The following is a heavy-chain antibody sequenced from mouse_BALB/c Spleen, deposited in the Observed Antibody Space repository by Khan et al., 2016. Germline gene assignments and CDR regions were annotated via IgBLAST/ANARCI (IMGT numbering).Heavy chain of an antibody. V-gene: IGHV9-3-1*01. Sequence: QIQLVQSGPELKKPGETVKISCKASGYTFTNYGMNWVKQAPGKDLKWMGWINTYTEEPTYADDFKGRFAFSLATSASNDNLQFNNLRNEDTPTYFCASYRYYYGSSKYFDVWGAGTTVTVPS. J-gene: IGHJ1*01. CDR1: GYTFTNYG. CDR2: INTYTEEP. CDR3: ASYRYYYGSSKYFDV. D-gene: IGHD1-1*01.